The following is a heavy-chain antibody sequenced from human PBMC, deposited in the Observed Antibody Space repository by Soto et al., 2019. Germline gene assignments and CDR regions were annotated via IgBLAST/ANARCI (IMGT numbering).Heavy chain of an antibody. CDR3: AKSFSLYYYYMDV. V-gene: IGHV1-3*01. Sequence: QVQLVQSGAEVKKPGASVKVSCKASGYTFTSYAMHWVRQAPGQRLEWMGWINAGNGNTKYSQKFQGRVTITRDTSASTAYMELSSLSTEDTAVYYCAKSFSLYYYYMDVWGKGTTVTVSS. CDR2: INAGNGNT. D-gene: IGHD3-3*01. CDR1: GYTFTSYA. J-gene: IGHJ6*03.